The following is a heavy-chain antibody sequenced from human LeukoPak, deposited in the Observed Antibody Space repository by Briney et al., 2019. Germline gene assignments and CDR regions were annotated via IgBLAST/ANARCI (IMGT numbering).Heavy chain of an antibody. CDR2: ISGSGGRT. CDR1: GITLSNYG. J-gene: IGHJ4*02. Sequence: GGSLRLSCAVSGITLSNYGMSWVRQAPGKGLEWVAGISGSGGRTSYADSVKGRFAISRDSPKNTLYLQMNSLRAEDTAVYFCAKRGVVIRVVLVGFHKEAYYFDSWGQGALVTVSS. CDR3: AKRGVVIRVVLVGFHKEAYYFDS. V-gene: IGHV3-23*01. D-gene: IGHD3-10*01.